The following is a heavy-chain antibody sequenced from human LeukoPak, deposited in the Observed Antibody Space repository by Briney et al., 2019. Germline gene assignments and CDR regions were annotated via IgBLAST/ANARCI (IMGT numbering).Heavy chain of an antibody. CDR3: AKIGGYANNWFDP. J-gene: IGHJ5*02. Sequence: GGSLRLSCAASGFTFTNSWMTWVRQAPGKGLEWVSYISSSGSTIYYADSVKGRFTISRDNSKNTLYLQMNSLRAEDTAVYYCAKIGGYANNWFDPWGQGTLVTVSS. D-gene: IGHD3-16*01. V-gene: IGHV3-48*01. CDR1: GFTFTNSW. CDR2: ISSSGSTI.